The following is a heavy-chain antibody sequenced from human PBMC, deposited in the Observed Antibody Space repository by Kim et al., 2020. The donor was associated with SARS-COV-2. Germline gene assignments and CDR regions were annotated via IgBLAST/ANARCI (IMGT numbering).Heavy chain of an antibody. CDR1: GGSISSYY. CDR2: IYHSGST. Sequence: SETLSLTCTVSGGSISSYYWNWIRQPPGRGLEWIGYIYHSGSTNYKPSLKSRVTMSVDTSKNQVSLKLSSVTAADTAIYYCARRDGGSSWKYWYFDLWGRGTLVTVSS. CDR3: ARRDGGSSWKYWYFDL. V-gene: IGHV4-59*08. J-gene: IGHJ2*01. D-gene: IGHD6-13*01.